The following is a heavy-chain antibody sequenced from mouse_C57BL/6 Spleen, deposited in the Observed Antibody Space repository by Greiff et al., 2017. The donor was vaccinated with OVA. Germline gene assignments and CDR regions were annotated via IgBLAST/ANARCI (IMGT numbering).Heavy chain of an antibody. CDR2: IDPSDSYT. D-gene: IGHD2-10*01. CDR3: ARPYYGNPWYFDV. J-gene: IGHJ1*03. CDR1: GYTFTSYW. Sequence: QVQLQQPGAELVMPGASVKLSCKASGYTFTSYWMHWVTQRPGQGLEWIGEIDPSDSYTNYNQKFKGKSTVTVDKSSSTAYMQLSSLTSEDSAVYYCARPYYGNPWYFDVWGTGTTVTVSS. V-gene: IGHV1-69*01.